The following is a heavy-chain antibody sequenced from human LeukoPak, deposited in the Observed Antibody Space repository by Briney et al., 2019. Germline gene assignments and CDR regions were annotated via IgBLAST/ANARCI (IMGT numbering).Heavy chain of an antibody. V-gene: IGHV1-69*13. Sequence: SVKVSCKASGYTFTGYYMHWVRQAPGQGLEWMGGIIPIFGTANYAQKFQGRVTITADESTSTAYMELSSLRSEDTAVYYCARGPRANYYMDVWGKGTTVTISS. CDR3: ARGPRANYYMDV. CDR2: IIPIFGTA. J-gene: IGHJ6*03. CDR1: GYTFTGYY.